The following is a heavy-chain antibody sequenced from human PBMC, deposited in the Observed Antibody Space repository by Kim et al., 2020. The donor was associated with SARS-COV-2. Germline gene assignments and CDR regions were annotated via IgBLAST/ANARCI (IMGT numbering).Heavy chain of an antibody. Sequence: SVKVSCKASGGTFSSYAISWVRQAPGQGLEWMGGIIPIFGTANYAQKFQGRVTITADESTSTAYMELSSLRSEDTAVYYCAREELQSFYYYYGMDVWGQGTTVTVSS. V-gene: IGHV1-69*13. CDR2: IIPIFGTA. J-gene: IGHJ6*02. CDR1: GGTFSSYA. CDR3: AREELQSFYYYYGMDV. D-gene: IGHD1-26*01.